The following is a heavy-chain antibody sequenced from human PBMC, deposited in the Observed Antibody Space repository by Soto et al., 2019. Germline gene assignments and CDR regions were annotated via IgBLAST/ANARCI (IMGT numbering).Heavy chain of an antibody. J-gene: IGHJ5*02. CDR1: GFTFSSYG. CDR3: AYRNWFDP. Sequence: LRLSCAASGFTFSSYGMHWVRQAPGKGLEWVAVISYDGSNKYYADSVKGRFTISRDNSKNTLYLQMNSLRAEDTAVYYCAYRNWFDPWGQGTLVTVSS. V-gene: IGHV3-30*03. D-gene: IGHD5-18*01. CDR2: ISYDGSNK.